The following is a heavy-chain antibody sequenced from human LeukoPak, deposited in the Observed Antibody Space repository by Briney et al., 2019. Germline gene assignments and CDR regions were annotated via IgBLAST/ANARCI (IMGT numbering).Heavy chain of an antibody. CDR3: ARGFRWYYDSSGYPALRRANDAFDI. CDR2: INHSGST. D-gene: IGHD3-22*01. Sequence: SETLSLTCAVYGVSFSGYYWSWIRQPPGKGLEWIGEINHSGSTNYNPSLKSRVTISVDTSKNQFSLKLSSVTAADTAVYYCARGFRWYYDSSGYPALRRANDAFDIWGQGTMVTVSS. CDR1: GVSFSGYY. J-gene: IGHJ3*02. V-gene: IGHV4-34*01.